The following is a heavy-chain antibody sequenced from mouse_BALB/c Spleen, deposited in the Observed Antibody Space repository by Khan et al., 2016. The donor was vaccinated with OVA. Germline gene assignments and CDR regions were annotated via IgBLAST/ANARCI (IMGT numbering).Heavy chain of an antibody. D-gene: IGHD1-2*01. CDR2: IWGDGST. Sequence: QVQLKESGPGLVAPSQSLSITCTVSGFSLTNYGVNWVRQPPGKGLEWLGVIWGDGSTNYHSTLMSRLSISKDNSQSQVFLKLNSLQTDDTATYYCAKWGTADYYAMDYWGQGTSVTVSS. CDR1: GFSLTNYG. CDR3: AKWGTADYYAMDY. J-gene: IGHJ4*01. V-gene: IGHV2-3*01.